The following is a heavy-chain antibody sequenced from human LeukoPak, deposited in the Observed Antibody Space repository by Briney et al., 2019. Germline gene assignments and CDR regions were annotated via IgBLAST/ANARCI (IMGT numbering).Heavy chain of an antibody. Sequence: SETLSLTCSVYGGSISDYYWTRIRQPPGKVLEWIGHIYYSGNTFYNPSLKSRVTISVDTSKNQFSLKLTSVTTADTAVYYCAGEDYLDSSGYASWTFDIWGQGTMVTVSS. J-gene: IGHJ3*02. CDR3: AGEDYLDSSGYASWTFDI. CDR1: GGSISDYY. CDR2: IYYSGNT. V-gene: IGHV4-59*01. D-gene: IGHD3-22*01.